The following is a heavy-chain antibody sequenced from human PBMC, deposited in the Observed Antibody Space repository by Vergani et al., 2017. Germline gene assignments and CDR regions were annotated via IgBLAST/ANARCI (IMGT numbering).Heavy chain of an antibody. J-gene: IGHJ6*02. CDR1: GFTFDDYA. V-gene: IGHV3-9*01. CDR2: ISWNSDNL. D-gene: IGHD6-13*01. CDR3: SKGGGAAGTPFYYSYGMDV. Sequence: EVQLVESGGGLVQPGRSLRLSCAASGFTFDDYAMHWVRQAPGKGLEWVSGISWNSDNLGYADSVKGRFTISRDNAKNSLYLPMNRLRDEDTAFYFCSKGGGAAGTPFYYSYGMDVWGQGTTVTVSS.